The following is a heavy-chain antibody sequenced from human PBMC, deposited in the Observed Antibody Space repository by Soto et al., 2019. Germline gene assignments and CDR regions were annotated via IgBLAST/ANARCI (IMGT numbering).Heavy chain of an antibody. CDR2: ISSSGSTI. CDR3: AAVAAPPYSFDY. CDR1: GFTFSDYY. D-gene: IGHD2-15*01. V-gene: IGHV3-11*01. J-gene: IGHJ4*02. Sequence: QVQLVESGGGLVKPGGSLRLSCAASGFTFSDYYMSWIRQAPGKGLEWVSYISSSGSTIYYADSVKGRFTISRDNAKNSLYLKMTTLRAEDTAVYYCAAVAAPPYSFDYWGQGTLVTVSS.